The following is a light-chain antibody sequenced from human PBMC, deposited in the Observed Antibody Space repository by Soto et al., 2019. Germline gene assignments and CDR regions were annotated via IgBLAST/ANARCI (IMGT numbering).Light chain of an antibody. CDR1: QSISSY. Sequence: DIQMTQSPSYLSASVGDRVTITCRASQSISSYLNWYQQKPGKDPKLLIYAASSLQSGVPSRFSGIGSGTDFTLTISGLQPEEFATYYCQHSYSTLFTFGQGTKVEIK. CDR2: AAS. CDR3: QHSYSTLFT. V-gene: IGKV1-39*01. J-gene: IGKJ1*01.